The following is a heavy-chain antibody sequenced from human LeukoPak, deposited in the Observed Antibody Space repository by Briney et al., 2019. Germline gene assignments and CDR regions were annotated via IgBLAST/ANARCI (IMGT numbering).Heavy chain of an antibody. Sequence: SETLSLTCAVYGGSFSGYYWSWIRQPPGKGLEWIGEINHSRSTNYNPSLKSRVTISVDTSKNQFSLKLSSVTAADTAVYYCARTGYSSSWSFDYWGQGTLVTVSS. D-gene: IGHD6-13*01. V-gene: IGHV4-34*01. J-gene: IGHJ4*02. CDR1: GGSFSGYY. CDR3: ARTGYSSSWSFDY. CDR2: INHSRST.